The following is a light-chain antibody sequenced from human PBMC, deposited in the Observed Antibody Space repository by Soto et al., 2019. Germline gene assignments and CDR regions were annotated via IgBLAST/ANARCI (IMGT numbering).Light chain of an antibody. CDR1: HTISNY. CDR3: QQSYSTPIT. Sequence: DIQMTQSPSSLSASVGDRVTITCRASHTISNYLSWYQHKPGKAPKLLIYAASSLQSGVPSRFSGSGAGTDFTLTISSLQPEDFASYYCQQSYSTPITFGQGTRLEIK. J-gene: IGKJ5*01. CDR2: AAS. V-gene: IGKV1-39*01.